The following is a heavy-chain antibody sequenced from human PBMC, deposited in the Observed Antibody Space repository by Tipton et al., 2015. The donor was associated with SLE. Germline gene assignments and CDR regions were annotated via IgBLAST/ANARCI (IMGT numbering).Heavy chain of an antibody. D-gene: IGHD1-20*01. V-gene: IGHV4-39*07. CDR3: ARLTALYITGAEDY. CDR2: VYYTGNT. CDR1: GDSISSSSYY. Sequence: TLSLTCIVSGDSISSSSYYWGWIRQPPGKGLEWVGTVYYTGNTFYNPSLKSRVTISVDKSKNQFSLKLSSVTAADTAMYYCARLTALYITGAEDYWGQGTLVTVSS. J-gene: IGHJ4*02.